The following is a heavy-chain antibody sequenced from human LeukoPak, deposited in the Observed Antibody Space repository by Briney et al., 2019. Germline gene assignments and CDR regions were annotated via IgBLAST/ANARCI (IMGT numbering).Heavy chain of an antibody. J-gene: IGHJ4*02. V-gene: IGHV3-15*01. CDR1: GFTFSNAW. D-gene: IGHD3-16*02. CDR3: TTGGRDYVCGSYRYRADY. CDR2: IKSKTDGGTT. Sequence: GGSLRLSCAASGFTFSNAWMSWVRQAPGKGLEWVGRIKSKTDGGTTDYAAPVKGRFTISRDDSKNTLYLQMNSLKTEDTAVYYCTTGGRDYVCGSYRYRADYWGQGTLVTVSS.